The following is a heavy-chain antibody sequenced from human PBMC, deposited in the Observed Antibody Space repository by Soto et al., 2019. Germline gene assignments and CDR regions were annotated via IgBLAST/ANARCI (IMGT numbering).Heavy chain of an antibody. D-gene: IGHD5-18*01. V-gene: IGHV3-7*05. CDR3: ARDGSTSWYSYDYHGMDV. CDR2: IKLDGSEK. CDR1: GFTFRTYW. J-gene: IGHJ6*02. Sequence: EVQLVESGGGLVQPGGSLRLSCAASGFTFRTYWLSWVRQGPGKGLEWVANIKLDGSEKNYVDSVKGRFTISRDNARNSLYLQMSSLRAEDTALYYCARDGSTSWYSYDYHGMDVWGQGTTVTVSS.